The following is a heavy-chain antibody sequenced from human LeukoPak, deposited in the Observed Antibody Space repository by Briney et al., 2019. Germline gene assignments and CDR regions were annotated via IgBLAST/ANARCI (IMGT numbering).Heavy chain of an antibody. V-gene: IGHV3-21*01. CDR3: ARDRGAAAVDY. CDR1: GFTFISYS. D-gene: IGHD6-13*01. CDR2: ISSSSSYI. J-gene: IGHJ4*02. Sequence: PGGSLRLSCAASGFTFISYSMNWVRQAPGKGLEWVSSISSSSSYIYYADSVKGRFTISRDKAKNSLYLQMNSLRAEDTAVCYCARDRGAAAVDYWGQGTLVTVSS.